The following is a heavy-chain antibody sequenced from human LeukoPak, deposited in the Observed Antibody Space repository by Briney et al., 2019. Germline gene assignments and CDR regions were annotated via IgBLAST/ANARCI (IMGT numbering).Heavy chain of an antibody. Sequence: TPSETLSLTCTVSGGSVGSDNSYWNWIRQPAGKGLEWIGRIYADGSSTYNPSLKSRVTILVDTSKNQFSLRLTSMTAADTAVYYCARGYYYRTWGQGTLVTVSS. J-gene: IGHJ4*02. CDR3: ARGYYYRT. CDR1: GGSVGSDNSY. V-gene: IGHV4-61*02. D-gene: IGHD3-10*01. CDR2: IYADGSS.